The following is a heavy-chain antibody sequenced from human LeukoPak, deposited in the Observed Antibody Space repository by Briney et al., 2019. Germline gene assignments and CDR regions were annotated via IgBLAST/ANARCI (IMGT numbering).Heavy chain of an antibody. V-gene: IGHV4-34*01. CDR1: GGSFSGYY. Sequence: PSETLSLTCAVYGGSFSGYYWSWIRQPPGKGLEWIGEINHSGSTNYNPSLKSRVTISVDTSKNQFSLKLSSVTAADTAVYYCARGAQPGSTFFDYWGQGTLVTVSS. J-gene: IGHJ4*02. CDR2: INHSGST. D-gene: IGHD3-10*01. CDR3: ARGAQPGSTFFDY.